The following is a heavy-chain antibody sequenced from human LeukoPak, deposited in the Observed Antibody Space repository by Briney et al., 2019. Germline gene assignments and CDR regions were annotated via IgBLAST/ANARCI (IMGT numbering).Heavy chain of an antibody. CDR2: IKRDGSEQ. J-gene: IGHJ4*02. CDR1: GFTFGDYW. V-gene: IGHV3-7*02. Sequence: PGGSLTLSCVASGFTFGDYWMSWVRQPPGKGLEWVANIKRDGSEQYSVDSVKGRFTISRDNAKNSLYLQMNSLRDEDTAVYYCARGKIGYYYGDYDGYWGQGTLVTVSS. CDR3: ARGKIGYYYGDYDGY. D-gene: IGHD4-17*01.